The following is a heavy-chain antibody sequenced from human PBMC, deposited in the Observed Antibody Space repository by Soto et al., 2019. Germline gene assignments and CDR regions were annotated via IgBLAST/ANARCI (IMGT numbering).Heavy chain of an antibody. V-gene: IGHV3-30*03. CDR1: GFTFANYG. J-gene: IGHJ6*02. D-gene: IGHD4-4*01. CDR3: ARSRDGYSFYFYYGMDV. Sequence: GVSLRLSCAASGFTFANYGMHWVRQAPGKGLEWMALILHDGSAEYYADSVKGRFTISRDNSKSTLYLQMNSPSAEDTGVYYCARSRDGYSFYFYYGMDVWGQGPTVTVSS. CDR2: ILHDGSAE.